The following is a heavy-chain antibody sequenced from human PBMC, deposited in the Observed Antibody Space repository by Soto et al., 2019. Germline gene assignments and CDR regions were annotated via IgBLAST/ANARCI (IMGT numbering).Heavy chain of an antibody. J-gene: IGHJ6*02. CDR2: IYYSGTT. CDR3: ARLHGYCISSSCHGHYAMDV. V-gene: IGHV4-39*01. CDR1: GGSVSSGSYY. D-gene: IGHD2-2*01. Sequence: SETLSLTGTVSGGSVSSGSYYWSWIRQPPGKGLECVGYIYYSGTTYYNPSLNSRVTVSVDTSKNQFSLKVTSVTAADTAVYYCARLHGYCISSSCHGHYAMDVWGQGTTVTVSS.